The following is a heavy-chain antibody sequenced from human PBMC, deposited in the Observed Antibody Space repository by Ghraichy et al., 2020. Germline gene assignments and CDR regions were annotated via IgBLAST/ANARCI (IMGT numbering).Heavy chain of an antibody. J-gene: IGHJ4*02. D-gene: IGHD3/OR15-3a*01. Sequence: GGSLRLSCTASGFTFSKYWMHWVRQAPGKGLVWVSRIESDGSSTNYADSVKGRFTISRDNAKNTLYLQMNSLRAEDTAVYYCTRGWTTESPNPGFWGQGTLVTVSS. CDR3: TRGWTTESPNPGF. V-gene: IGHV3-74*01. CDR1: GFTFSKYW. CDR2: IESDGSST.